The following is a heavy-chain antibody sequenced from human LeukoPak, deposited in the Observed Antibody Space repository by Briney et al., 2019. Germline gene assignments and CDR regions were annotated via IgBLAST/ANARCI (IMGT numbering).Heavy chain of an antibody. D-gene: IGHD3-22*01. V-gene: IGHV3-30-3*01. Sequence: GRSLRLSCAASGFTFSSYAMHWVRQAPGKGLEWVAVISYNGSNKYYADSVKGRFTISRDNAKNSLYLQMNSLRAEDTAVYYCASTDSSGYFDHWGQGTLVTVSS. CDR1: GFTFSSYA. J-gene: IGHJ4*02. CDR2: ISYNGSNK. CDR3: ASTDSSGYFDH.